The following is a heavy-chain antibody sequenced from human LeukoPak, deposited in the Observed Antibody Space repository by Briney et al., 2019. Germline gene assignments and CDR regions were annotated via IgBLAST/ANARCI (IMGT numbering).Heavy chain of an antibody. CDR1: GFTFSSYW. Sequence: PGGSLRLSCAASGFTFSSYWMHWVRQAPGKGLVWVSRINSDGSSTIYADSVKGRFTISRDNAKNSLYLQMNSLRAEDTAVYYCARDEGGGIVVVTATQPHFDYWGQGTLVTVSS. V-gene: IGHV3-74*01. J-gene: IGHJ4*02. CDR2: INSDGSST. CDR3: ARDEGGGIVVVTATQPHFDY. D-gene: IGHD2-21*02.